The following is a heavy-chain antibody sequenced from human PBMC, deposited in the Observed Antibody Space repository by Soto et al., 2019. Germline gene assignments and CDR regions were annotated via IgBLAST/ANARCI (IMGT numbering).Heavy chain of an antibody. V-gene: IGHV3-30*18. J-gene: IGHJ5*02. Sequence: QVQLVESGGGVVQPGRSLRLSCAASGFTFSTYGMHWVRQAPGKGLEWVGVISYDGTNKFYGDSVKGRFTMSRDNSKNTLFLQMNSLRTEDTAVYYCVKETPDYGGTNWFDPWGQGTRVTVSA. CDR2: ISYDGTNK. CDR1: GFTFSTYG. CDR3: VKETPDYGGTNWFDP. D-gene: IGHD4-17*01.